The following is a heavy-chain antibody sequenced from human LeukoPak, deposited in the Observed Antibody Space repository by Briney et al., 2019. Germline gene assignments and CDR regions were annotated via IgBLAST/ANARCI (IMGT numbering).Heavy chain of an antibody. CDR1: GFTFSNYW. CDR2: IDTHGGTT. V-gene: IGHV3-74*01. Sequence: PGGSLRLSCAASGFTFSNYWMHWVRQVPGEGLVWVSRIDTHGGTTDYADSVRSRFTISRDNAKNTLYLQMNSLRADDTALYYCARDLRGNRDYWGQGTLVTVSS. D-gene: IGHD4-23*01. J-gene: IGHJ4*02. CDR3: ARDLRGNRDY.